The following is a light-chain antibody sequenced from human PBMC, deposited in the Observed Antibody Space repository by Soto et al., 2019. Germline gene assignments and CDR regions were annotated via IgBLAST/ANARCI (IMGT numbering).Light chain of an antibody. CDR3: QQCYSSPRT. V-gene: IGKV3-20*01. CDR1: RSLSSTS. Sequence: PGDRAALPCSAGRSLSSTSLAWYQQKPGQAPRLLISGASTRATGIPSRFSGSGSGTDFALTIGSLEPEDLAVYYCQQCYSSPRTFGQGTKVDIK. CDR2: GAS. J-gene: IGKJ1*01.